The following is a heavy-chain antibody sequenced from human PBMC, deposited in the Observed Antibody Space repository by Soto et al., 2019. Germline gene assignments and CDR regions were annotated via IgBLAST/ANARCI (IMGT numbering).Heavy chain of an antibody. Sequence: ESGGGLVQPGGSLRLSCAASGFTFSSYAMSWVRQAPGKGLEWVSAISGSGGSTYYADSVKGRFTISRDNSKNTLYLQMNSLRAEDTAVYYCATDIVVVPAVPGDYWGQGTLVTVSS. V-gene: IGHV3-23*01. CDR2: ISGSGGST. D-gene: IGHD2-2*01. CDR1: GFTFSSYA. J-gene: IGHJ4*02. CDR3: ATDIVVVPAVPGDY.